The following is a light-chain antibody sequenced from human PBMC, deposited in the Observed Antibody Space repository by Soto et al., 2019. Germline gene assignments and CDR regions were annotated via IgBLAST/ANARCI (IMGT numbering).Light chain of an antibody. CDR3: LLSYSGYLL. J-gene: IGLJ2*01. Sequence: QAVVTQEPSLTVSPAGTVTLTCGSSTGPATSGHYPSWFQQRPGQAPKTLIYDTTSKHSWTPARFSGSLLGGKAALTLSGAQPEDEADYYCLLSYSGYLLFGGGTKLTVL. CDR2: DTT. CDR1: TGPATSGHY. V-gene: IGLV7-46*01.